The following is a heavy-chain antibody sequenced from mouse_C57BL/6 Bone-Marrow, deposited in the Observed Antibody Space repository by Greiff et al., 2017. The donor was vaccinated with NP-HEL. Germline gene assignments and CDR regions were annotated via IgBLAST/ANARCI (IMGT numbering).Heavy chain of an antibody. CDR2: INPNNGGT. Sequence: VQLQQSGPELVKPGASVKISCKASGYTFTDYYMNWVKQSHGKSLEWIGDINPNNGGTSYNQKFKGKATLTVDKSSSTAYMELRSLTSEDSAVYYCANPLYYYGSSYGDAMDYWGQGTSVTVSS. J-gene: IGHJ4*01. CDR3: ANPLYYYGSSYGDAMDY. V-gene: IGHV1-26*01. CDR1: GYTFTDYY. D-gene: IGHD1-1*01.